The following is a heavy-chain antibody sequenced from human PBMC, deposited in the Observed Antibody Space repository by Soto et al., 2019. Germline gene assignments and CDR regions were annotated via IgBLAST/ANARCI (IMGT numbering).Heavy chain of an antibody. J-gene: IGHJ4*02. CDR1: GGSFSGYY. CDR3: ARDKITGLFDY. Sequence: QVQLQQWGAGLLKPSETLSLTCAVYGGSFSGYYWTWIRHPPGTGLEWIGEINHSGSTNYNPSLTSRVTISVDTSQNQFSLKLTSVTAADTAVYYCARDKITGLFDYWGQGTLVTVSS. CDR2: INHSGST. D-gene: IGHD2-8*02. V-gene: IGHV4-34*01.